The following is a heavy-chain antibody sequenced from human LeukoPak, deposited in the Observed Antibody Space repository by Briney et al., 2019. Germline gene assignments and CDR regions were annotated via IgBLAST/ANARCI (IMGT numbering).Heavy chain of an antibody. J-gene: IGHJ4*02. Sequence: SETLSLTCAVYGGSFSGYYWSWIRQPPGKGREWMGEINHSGSTNYNPSLKSRVTISVDTSKNQFSMKLSSVTAADTAVYYCARQTGSGLFILPGGQGTLVTVSS. CDR2: INHSGST. D-gene: IGHD3/OR15-3a*01. CDR1: GGSFSGYY. V-gene: IGHV4-34*01. CDR3: ARQTGSGLFILP.